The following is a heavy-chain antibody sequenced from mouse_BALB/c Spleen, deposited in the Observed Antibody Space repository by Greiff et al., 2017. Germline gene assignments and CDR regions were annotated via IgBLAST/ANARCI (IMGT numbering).Heavy chain of an antibody. Sequence: EVHLVESGGDLVKPGGSLKLSCAASGFTFSSYGMSWVRQTPDKRLEWVATISSGGSYTYYPDSVKGRFTISRDNAKNTLYLQMSSLKSEDTAMYYCARAQDPLYAMDYWGQGTSVTVSS. CDR2: ISSGGSYT. CDR3: ARAQDPLYAMDY. V-gene: IGHV5-6*01. J-gene: IGHJ4*01. CDR1: GFTFSSYG.